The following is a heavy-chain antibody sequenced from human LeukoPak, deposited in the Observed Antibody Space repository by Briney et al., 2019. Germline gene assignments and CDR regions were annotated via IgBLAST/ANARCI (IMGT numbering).Heavy chain of an antibody. CDR2: IAYNGNPT. Sequence: TGGSLRLSCAASGFDFNDYAMHWVRQAPGKGLEWVAVIAYNGNPTIYTDCVKGRFTISRDNSKNTLFLQMDSLTTEDTAVYYCARDPVGGIPDYLDLWGQGNLVTVSS. J-gene: IGHJ4*02. CDR1: GFDFNDYA. CDR3: ARDPVGGIPDYLDL. D-gene: IGHD3-10*01. V-gene: IGHV3-30*04.